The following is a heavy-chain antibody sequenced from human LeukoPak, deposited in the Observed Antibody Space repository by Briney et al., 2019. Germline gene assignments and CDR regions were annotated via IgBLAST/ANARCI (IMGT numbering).Heavy chain of an antibody. J-gene: IGHJ3*02. D-gene: IGHD3-22*01. Sequence: ATSVKVSCKASGYAFTSYGISWVRQAPGQGLEWMGWISAYNGNTNYAQKLQGRVTMTTDTSTSTAYMELSSLRSDDTAVYYCARDGTESYYYDSSGYSPIWGQGTMVTVSS. CDR1: GYAFTSYG. V-gene: IGHV1-18*01. CDR3: ARDGTESYYYDSSGYSPI. CDR2: ISAYNGNT.